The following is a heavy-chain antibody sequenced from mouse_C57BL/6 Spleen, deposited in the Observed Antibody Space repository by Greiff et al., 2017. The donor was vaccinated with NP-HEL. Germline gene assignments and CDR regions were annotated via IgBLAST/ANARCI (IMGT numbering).Heavy chain of an antibody. CDR2: ILPGSGGT. Sequence: QVQLQQSGAELMKPGASVKLSCKATGYTFTGYWIEWVKQRPGHGLEWIGEILPGSGGTNYNEKFKGKATFTADTSSNTAYMQLSSLTTEDSAIDYCARDARYDGYYEYWGQGTTLTVSS. V-gene: IGHV1-9*01. J-gene: IGHJ2*01. CDR1: GYTFTGYW. D-gene: IGHD2-3*01. CDR3: ARDARYDGYYEY.